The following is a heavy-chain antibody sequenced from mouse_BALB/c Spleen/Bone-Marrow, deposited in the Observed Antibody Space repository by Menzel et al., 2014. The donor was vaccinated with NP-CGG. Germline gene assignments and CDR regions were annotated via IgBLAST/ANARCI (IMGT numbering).Heavy chain of an antibody. CDR1: GYAFSTYW. CDR2: IYPGNGNA. CDR3: SRGGNYGTY. V-gene: IGHV1-80*01. Sequence: VKLMESGAELVRPGSSVKISCKASGYAFSTYWMNWVKRRPGQGLEWIGQIYPGNGNADYNGRFKDKATLTADKSSRTAYMHLSSLTSEDSAVYFCSRGGNYGTYWGQGTLVTVSA. D-gene: IGHD2-1*01. J-gene: IGHJ3*01.